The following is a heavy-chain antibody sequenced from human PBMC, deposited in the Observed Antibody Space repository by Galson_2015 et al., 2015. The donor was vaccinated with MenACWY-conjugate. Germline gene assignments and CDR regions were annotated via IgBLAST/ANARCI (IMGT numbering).Heavy chain of an antibody. J-gene: IGHJ4*02. V-gene: IGHV2-5*02. D-gene: IGHD2-2*01. CDR3: AHSPNTIWYFDY. CDR1: GFSLSTSGVG. Sequence: PALVKPTQTLTLTCTFSGFSLSTSGVGVGWIRQPPGKALEWLALIHWDDDKRYSPSLKSRLTISKDTSKNQVVLTMTNMDPVDTATYYCAHSPNTIWYFDYWGQGTLVTVSS. CDR2: IHWDDDK.